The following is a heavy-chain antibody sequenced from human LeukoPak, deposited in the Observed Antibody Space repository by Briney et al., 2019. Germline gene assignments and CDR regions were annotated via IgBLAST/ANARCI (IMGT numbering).Heavy chain of an antibody. CDR3: ARRGSGSYCDY. D-gene: IGHD1-26*01. CDR2: IYYSGST. V-gene: IGHV4-59*08. J-gene: IGHJ4*02. Sequence: SETLSLTCTVSGDSISRYYWSWIRQPPGKGLEWIGYIYYSGSTNYNPSLKSRVTISVDTSKNQFSLKLSSVTAADTAVYYCARRGSGSYCDYWGQGTLVTVSS. CDR1: GDSISRYY.